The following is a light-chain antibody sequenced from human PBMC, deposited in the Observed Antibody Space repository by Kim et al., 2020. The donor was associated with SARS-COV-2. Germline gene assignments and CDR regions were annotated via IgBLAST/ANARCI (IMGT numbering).Light chain of an antibody. Sequence: GQSITISCTGTSSDVGGYNSVSWYQQHPGKAPKLMIYDVSNRPSGVSNRFSGSKSGNTASLTISGLQAEDEADYYCSSYTSSSPWVFGGGTQLTVL. CDR1: SSDVGGYNS. V-gene: IGLV2-14*03. CDR3: SSYTSSSPWV. CDR2: DVS. J-gene: IGLJ3*02.